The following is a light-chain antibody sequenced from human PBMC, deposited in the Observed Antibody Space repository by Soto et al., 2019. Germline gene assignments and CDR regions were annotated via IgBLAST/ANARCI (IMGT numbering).Light chain of an antibody. V-gene: IGLV2-23*01. CDR3: CSYAGSGTWV. Sequence: QSVLTQPASVSGSPGQSITISCTGTSIDVGTFNLVSWYQHHPGKAPRLMIYEDSKRPSGVSNRFSGSRSGNTASLTISGLQAEDEADYYCCSYAGSGTWVFGGGNK. CDR1: SIDVGTFNL. CDR2: EDS. J-gene: IGLJ3*02.